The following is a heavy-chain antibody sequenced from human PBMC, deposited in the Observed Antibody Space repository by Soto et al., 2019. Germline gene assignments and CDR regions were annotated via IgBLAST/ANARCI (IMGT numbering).Heavy chain of an antibody. CDR2: ISTSGSPI. CDR3: AREYLRFREWSFDY. J-gene: IGHJ4*02. D-gene: IGHD3-3*01. V-gene: IGHV3-48*03. CDR1: GFTFSNYE. Sequence: PGGSLRLSCAASGFTFSNYEMNWVRKAPGKGLEWLAYISTSGSPIYYADSVKGRFTISRDDAKNSLYLQMNHLRAEDTAVYYCAREYLRFREWSFDYWGQGTMVTVSS.